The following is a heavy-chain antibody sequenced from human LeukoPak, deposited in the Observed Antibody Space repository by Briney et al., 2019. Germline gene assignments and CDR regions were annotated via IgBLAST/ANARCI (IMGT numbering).Heavy chain of an antibody. CDR1: GFTFSSHL. CDR2: IYQDGREK. D-gene: IGHD6-13*01. Sequence: PGGSLRLSCAASGFTFSSHLMTWVRQAPGKGLEWVASIYQDGREKYYAVSVKGRFTISRDNAKNSLFLQMDSLRAEDTAVYYCAGERPSSSWYDYWGQGTLVTVSS. V-gene: IGHV3-7*01. J-gene: IGHJ4*02. CDR3: AGERPSSSWYDY.